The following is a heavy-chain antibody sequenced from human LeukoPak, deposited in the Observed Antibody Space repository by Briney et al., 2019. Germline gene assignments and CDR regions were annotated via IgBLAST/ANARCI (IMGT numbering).Heavy chain of an antibody. J-gene: IGHJ3*02. Sequence: SVKVSCKASGGTFSSYAISWVRQAPGQGLEWMGGIIPIFGTANYAQKFQGRVTITADKSTSTAYMELSSLRSEGTAVYYCARDITMVRGVNVGGIWGQGTMVTVSS. CDR3: ARDITMVRGVNVGGI. D-gene: IGHD3-10*01. V-gene: IGHV1-69*06. CDR1: GGTFSSYA. CDR2: IIPIFGTA.